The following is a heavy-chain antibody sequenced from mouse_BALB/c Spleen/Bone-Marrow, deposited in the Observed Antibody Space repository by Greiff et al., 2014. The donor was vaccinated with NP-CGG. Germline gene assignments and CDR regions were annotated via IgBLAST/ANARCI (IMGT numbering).Heavy chain of an antibody. D-gene: IGHD1-1*01. J-gene: IGHJ1*01. CDR2: IYPGNSDT. CDR1: GYSFTGYW. V-gene: IGHV1-5*01. CDR3: ARGLRWCFDV. Sequence: VQLQQSGTVLARPGASVKMSCKASGYSFTGYWMHWVKERPGQGLEWIGAIYPGNSDTSYNQKFKGKAKLTAVTSASTAYMELSSLTNEDSAVYYCARGLRWCFDVWGAGTTVTVSS.